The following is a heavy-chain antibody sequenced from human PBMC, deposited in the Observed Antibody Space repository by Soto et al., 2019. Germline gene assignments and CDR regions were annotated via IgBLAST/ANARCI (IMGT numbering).Heavy chain of an antibody. D-gene: IGHD6-13*01. CDR1: GGTFNNFA. CDR2: IIPIFDTA. Sequence: QVQLVQSGAEVKGPGSSVKVSCKAFGGTFNNFAFSWVRQAPGQGLEWMGGIIPIFDTANYAQSFQGRVTITADESTSTVYMELSSLRSGDTAIYYCARDVGFQQQLFLFDTWGQGTLVTVSS. V-gene: IGHV1-69*01. CDR3: ARDVGFQQQLFLFDT. J-gene: IGHJ4*02.